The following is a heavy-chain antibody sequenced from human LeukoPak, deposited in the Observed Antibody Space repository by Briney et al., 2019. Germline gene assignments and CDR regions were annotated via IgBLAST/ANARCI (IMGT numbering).Heavy chain of an antibody. D-gene: IGHD4-17*01. J-gene: IGHJ4*02. Sequence: SETLSLTCAVYGGSFSGYDWSWIRQPPGKGLEWIGEINHSGSTNYNPSLKSRVTISVDTSKNQFSLKLSSVTAADTAVYYCARGTVTTSEFDYWGQGTLVTVSS. CDR2: INHSGST. CDR1: GGSFSGYD. CDR3: ARGTVTTSEFDY. V-gene: IGHV4-34*01.